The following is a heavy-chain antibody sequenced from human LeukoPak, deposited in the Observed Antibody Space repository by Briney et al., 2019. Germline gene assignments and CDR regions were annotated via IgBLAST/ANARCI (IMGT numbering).Heavy chain of an antibody. CDR3: ARQGYCSSTSCYTWGGDYYYYYMDV. J-gene: IGHJ6*03. D-gene: IGHD2-2*02. CDR1: GGSISSSSYY. CDR2: IYYSGST. Sequence: PSENLSLTCTVSGGSISSSSYYWGWLRQPPGKGLEWIGSIYYSGSTYYNPSLKSRVTISVDTSKNQFSLKLSSVTAEDTAVYYCARQGYCSSTSCYTWGGDYYYYYMDVWGKGTTVTVSS. V-gene: IGHV4-39*01.